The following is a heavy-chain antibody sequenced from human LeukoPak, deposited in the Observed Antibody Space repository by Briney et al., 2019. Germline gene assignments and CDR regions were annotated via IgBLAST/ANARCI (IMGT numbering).Heavy chain of an antibody. CDR2: INWNGGST. CDR1: GFTFDDYG. CDR3: AKTFQWYYMDV. J-gene: IGHJ6*03. V-gene: IGHV3-20*04. Sequence: GGSLRLSCAASGFTFDDYGMSWVRQAPGKGLEWVSGINWNGGSTGYADSVKGRFTISRDNSKNTLYLQMNSLRAEDMAVYYCAKTFQWYYMDVWGKGTTVTISS. D-gene: IGHD2-8*01.